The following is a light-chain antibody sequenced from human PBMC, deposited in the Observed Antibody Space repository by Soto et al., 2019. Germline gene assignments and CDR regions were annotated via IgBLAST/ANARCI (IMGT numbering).Light chain of an antibody. CDR2: WAS. CDR1: QSVLYSSNNKNY. J-gene: IGKJ1*01. CDR3: QQYYSTPQT. Sequence: DIVMTQSPDSLAVSLGERATINCKSSQSVLYSSNNKNYLAWYQQKPGRPPKLLIYWASTRESGVPDRFSGSGSGTDFTLTISSLQAEDVAVYYCQQYYSTPQTFGQGTKEEIK. V-gene: IGKV4-1*01.